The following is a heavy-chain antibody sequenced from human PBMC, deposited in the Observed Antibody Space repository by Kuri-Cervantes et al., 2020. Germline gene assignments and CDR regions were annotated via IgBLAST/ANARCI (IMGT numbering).Heavy chain of an antibody. Sequence: ASVKVSCKASAYTFTSYDINWVRQATGQGPEWMGWMNPNSGNTGYAQKFQGRVSMTRNTSISTAYMELSSLRSDDTAVYYCARVQIEVESTETGTTHYYYAMDVWGQGTTVTVSS. V-gene: IGHV1-8*01. D-gene: IGHD1-1*01. CDR1: AYTFTSYD. CDR3: ARVQIEVESTETGTTHYYYAMDV. J-gene: IGHJ6*02. CDR2: MNPNSGNT.